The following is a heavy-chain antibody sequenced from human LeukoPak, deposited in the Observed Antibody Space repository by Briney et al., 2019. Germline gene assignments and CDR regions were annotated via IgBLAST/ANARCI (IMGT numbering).Heavy chain of an antibody. Sequence: SETLSLTCTVSGGSISSSSYYWGWIRQPPGKGLEWIGSIYYSGSTYYSPSLNGRVTIPVDTSKNQFSLKLTSVTAADTAVYYCARLSYNWNTGYWGQGTLVTVSS. D-gene: IGHD1/OR15-1a*01. V-gene: IGHV4-39*01. CDR2: IYYSGST. CDR3: ARLSYNWNTGY. J-gene: IGHJ4*02. CDR1: GGSISSSSYY.